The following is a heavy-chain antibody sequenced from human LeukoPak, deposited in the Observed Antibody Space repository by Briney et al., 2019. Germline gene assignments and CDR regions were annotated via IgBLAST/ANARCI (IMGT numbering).Heavy chain of an antibody. J-gene: IGHJ4*02. CDR2: INPSGGST. V-gene: IGHV1-46*01. CDR3: AEDKEALKNWDY. D-gene: IGHD1-1*01. Sequence: GASVKVSCKASGYTFTSYYMHWVRQAPGQGLEWMGIINPSGGSTTYAQKFQGRVTMTRDTSTSTAYMELSSLRSEDTAVYYCAEDKEALKNWDYWGQGTLVTVSS. CDR1: GYTFTSYY.